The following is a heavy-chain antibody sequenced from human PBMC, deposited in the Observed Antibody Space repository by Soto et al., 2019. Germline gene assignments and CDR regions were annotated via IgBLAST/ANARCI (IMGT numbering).Heavy chain of an antibody. D-gene: IGHD6-19*01. CDR1: GYTFTSYY. CDR2: INPSGGST. Sequence: ASVKVSCKASGYTFTSYYIHWVRQAPGQGLEWMGIINPSGGSTSYAQKFQGRVTMTRNTSMSTAYMELSSLRSEDTAVYYCARAVAVPADFDYWGQGTLVTVSS. J-gene: IGHJ4*02. V-gene: IGHV1-46*03. CDR3: ARAVAVPADFDY.